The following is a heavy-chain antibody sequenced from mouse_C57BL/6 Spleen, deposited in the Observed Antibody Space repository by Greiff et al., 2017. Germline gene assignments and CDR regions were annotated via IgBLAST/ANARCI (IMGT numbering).Heavy chain of an antibody. V-gene: IGHV14-4*01. J-gene: IGHJ2*01. CDR2: IDPENGDT. CDR3: TTRQTAQAGYYYDY. CDR1: GFNFKDDY. D-gene: IGHD3-2*02. Sequence: VQLQQSGAELVRPGASVKLSCTASGFNFKDDYMHWVKQRPEQGLAWIGWIDPENGDTEYASKFQGKATIPADTSSNTAYLQLSSRTSEDTAVYYCTTRQTAQAGYYYDYWGQGTTRTVSS.